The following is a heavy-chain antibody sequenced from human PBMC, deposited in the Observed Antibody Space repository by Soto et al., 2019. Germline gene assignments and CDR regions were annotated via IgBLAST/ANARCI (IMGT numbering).Heavy chain of an antibody. CDR3: ASLVDSSGYYYFDY. D-gene: IGHD3-22*01. CDR2: IIPIFGTA. J-gene: IGHJ4*02. CDR1: GGTFSSYA. V-gene: IGHV1-69*06. Sequence: GASVKVSCKASGGTFSSYAISWVRQAPGQGLEWMGGIIPIFGTANYAQKFQGRVTITADKSTSTAYMELSSLRSEDTAVYYCASLVDSSGYYYFDYWGQGXLVTVYS.